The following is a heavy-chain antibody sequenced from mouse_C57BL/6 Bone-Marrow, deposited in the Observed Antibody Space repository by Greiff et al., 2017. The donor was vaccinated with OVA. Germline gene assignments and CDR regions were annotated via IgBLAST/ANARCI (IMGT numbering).Heavy chain of an antibody. Sequence: QVQLQQSGPGLVQPSQSLSITCTVSGFSLTNYGVHWVRQSPGKGLEWLGAIWSGGSPDYNAAFISRLSISKDNSERQVFFKMNSLQADDTAIYYCARMAYYSNSNYFDNWGQGTTLTVSS. CDR1: GFSLTNYG. D-gene: IGHD2-5*01. CDR3: ARMAYYSNSNYFDN. CDR2: IWSGGSP. V-gene: IGHV2-2*01. J-gene: IGHJ2*01.